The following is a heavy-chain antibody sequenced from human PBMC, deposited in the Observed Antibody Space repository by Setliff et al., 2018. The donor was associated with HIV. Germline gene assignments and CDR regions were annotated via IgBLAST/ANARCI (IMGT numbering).Heavy chain of an antibody. CDR2: IDEHGTIT. V-gene: IGHV3-74*01. J-gene: IGHJ5*02. CDR3: GRVTYSSGQRGIDL. CDR1: GFTYNNYW. Sequence: PGGSLRLSCVASGFTYNNYWMHWVRQAPGKGLVWVSRIDEHGTITNYADSVKGRFTISRDNAKNTLYLQMNSLRAEDTAVYYCGRVTYSSGQRGIDLWGQGTLVTVSS. D-gene: IGHD3-22*01.